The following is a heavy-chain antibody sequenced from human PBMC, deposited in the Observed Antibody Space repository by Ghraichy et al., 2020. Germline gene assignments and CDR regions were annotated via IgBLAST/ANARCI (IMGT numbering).Heavy chain of an antibody. CDR2: ISSSSSYI. Sequence: GGSLRLSCAASGFTFSSYSMNWVRQAPGKGLEWVSSISSSSSYIYYADSVKGRFTISRDNAKNSLYLQMNSLRAEDTAVYYCASFRIDAVADGMGYYYYGMDVWGQGTTVTVSS. D-gene: IGHD6-19*01. CDR1: GFTFSSYS. V-gene: IGHV3-21*01. CDR3: ASFRIDAVADGMGYYYYGMDV. J-gene: IGHJ6*02.